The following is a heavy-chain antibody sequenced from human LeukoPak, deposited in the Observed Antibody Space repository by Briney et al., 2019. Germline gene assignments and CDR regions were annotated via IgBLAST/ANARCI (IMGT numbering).Heavy chain of an antibody. D-gene: IGHD1-26*01. J-gene: IGHJ4*02. CDR3: ARVYPAVVGATLGLDY. V-gene: IGHV1-2*06. Sequence: ASVKVSCKASGYTFTGYYMHWVRQAPGQGLEWMGRINPNSGGTNYAQKFQGRVTMTRDTSISTAYMELSRLRSDDTAVYYCARVYPAVVGATLGLDYWGQRTLVTVSS. CDR1: GYTFTGYY. CDR2: INPNSGGT.